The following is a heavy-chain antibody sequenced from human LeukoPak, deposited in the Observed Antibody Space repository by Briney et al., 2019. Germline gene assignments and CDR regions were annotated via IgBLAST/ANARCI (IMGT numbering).Heavy chain of an antibody. D-gene: IGHD6-13*01. CDR1: GYTFTSYY. CDR2: INPGGGST. CDR3: AREGIAAAGTGNWFDP. V-gene: IGHV1-46*01. Sequence: ASVKVSCKASGYTFTSYYMHWVRQAPGQGLEWMGIINPGGGSTSYAQKFQGRVTMTRDMSTSTVYMELSSLRSEDTAVYYCAREGIAAAGTGNWFDPWGQGTLVTVSS. J-gene: IGHJ5*02.